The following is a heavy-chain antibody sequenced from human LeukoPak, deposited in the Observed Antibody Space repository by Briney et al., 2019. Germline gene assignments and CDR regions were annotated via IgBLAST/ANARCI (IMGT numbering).Heavy chain of an antibody. CDR1: GFTFDDYG. CDR2: IKQDGSEK. V-gene: IGHV3-7*01. CDR3: ARDHGGLAAAVNSLYYYYYYYMDV. Sequence: PGGSLRLSCAASGFTFDDYGMSWVRQAPGKGLEWGANIKQDGSEKYYVDSVKGRFTISRDNDKNSLYLQMNSLRAEDTAVYYCARDHGGLAAAVNSLYYYYYYYMDVWGKGTTVTVSS. J-gene: IGHJ6*03. D-gene: IGHD6-13*01.